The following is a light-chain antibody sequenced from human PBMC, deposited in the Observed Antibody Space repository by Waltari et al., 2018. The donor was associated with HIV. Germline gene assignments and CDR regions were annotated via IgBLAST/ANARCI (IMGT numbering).Light chain of an antibody. CDR1: SSNIGAGYD. Sequence: QSVLTQPPSVSGAPGQRVTISCTGSSSNIGAGYDIHWYQQLPGTAPKLPIYARYKRPSGGPDRCSGSKSGTSASLAITGLQAEDEADYYCQTYDSSLSGPVFGGGTKLTVL. V-gene: IGLV1-40*01. CDR2: ARY. CDR3: QTYDSSLSGPV. J-gene: IGLJ2*01.